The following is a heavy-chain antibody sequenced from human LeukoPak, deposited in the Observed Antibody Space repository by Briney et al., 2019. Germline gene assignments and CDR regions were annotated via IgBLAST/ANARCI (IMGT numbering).Heavy chain of an antibody. Sequence: PGRSLRLSCEASGMTFRTYGLHWVRQAPGKGLEWAATISIDGRSKYYADSVKGRFTISRDIFKNTLYLQMNSLRAEDTAVYHCVKSAGKDGYRDVFDIWGQGTVVTVSS. CDR3: VKSAGKDGYRDVFDI. V-gene: IGHV3-30*04. CDR2: ISIDGRSK. D-gene: IGHD5-24*01. J-gene: IGHJ3*02. CDR1: GMTFRTYG.